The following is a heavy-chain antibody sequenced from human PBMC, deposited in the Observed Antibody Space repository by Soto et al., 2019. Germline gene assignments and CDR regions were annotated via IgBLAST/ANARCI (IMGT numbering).Heavy chain of an antibody. CDR2: ISGSGGST. V-gene: IGHV3-23*01. Sequence: PGGSLRLSCAASGFTFSSYAMSWVRQAPGKGLEWVSAISGSGGSTYYADSVKGRFTISRDNSKNTLYLQMNSLRAEDTAVYYCAKEPNWAGPYYYGMDVWGQGTTVTVSS. CDR3: AKEPNWAGPYYYGMDV. D-gene: IGHD2-8*01. J-gene: IGHJ6*02. CDR1: GFTFSSYA.